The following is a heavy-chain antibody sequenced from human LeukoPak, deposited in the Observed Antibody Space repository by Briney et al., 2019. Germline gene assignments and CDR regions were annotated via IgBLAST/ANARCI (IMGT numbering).Heavy chain of an antibody. CDR1: GYSFTSYW. CDR3: ARHDGEQWLVEEIDY. CDR2: IYPGDSDT. J-gene: IGHJ4*02. V-gene: IGHV5-51*01. D-gene: IGHD6-19*01. Sequence: GESLKISCKGSGYSFTSYWIGWVRQMPGKGLEWMGIIYPGDSDTRYSPSFQGQVTISADKSISTAYLQWSSLKASDTAMYYCARHDGEQWLVEEIDYWGQGALVTVSS.